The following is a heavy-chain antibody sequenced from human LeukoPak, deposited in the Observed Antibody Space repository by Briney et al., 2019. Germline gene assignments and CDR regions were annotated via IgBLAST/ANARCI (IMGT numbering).Heavy chain of an antibody. CDR3: AKDLTGLLDSGSDY. CDR1: GDSIISNY. J-gene: IGHJ4*01. CDR2: IYYSGST. Sequence: SETLSLTCTVSGDSIISNYWSWIRQPAGQGLEWIGRIYYSGSTNYNPSLKSRLSISVDTSRNQFSLRLTSVTAADTAVYYCAKDLTGLLDSGSDYWGHGTLVTVSS. D-gene: IGHD5-18*01. V-gene: IGHV4-4*07.